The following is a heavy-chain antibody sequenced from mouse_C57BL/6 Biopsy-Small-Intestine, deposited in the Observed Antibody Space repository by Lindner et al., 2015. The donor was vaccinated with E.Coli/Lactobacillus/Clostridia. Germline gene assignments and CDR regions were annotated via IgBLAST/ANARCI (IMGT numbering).Heavy chain of an antibody. D-gene: IGHD4-1*01. V-gene: IGHV1-80*01. CDR1: GYAFSSFW. CDR3: ARDWNDY. CDR2: IYPGDGDA. J-gene: IGHJ2*01. Sequence: VQLQESGAELVKPGASVKISCKASGYAFSSFWMNWVKQRPGKGLEWIGQIYPGDGDARYSGKFKGKATLTADKSSSTAYMQLSSLTSEDSAVYFCARDWNDYWGQGTTLTVSS.